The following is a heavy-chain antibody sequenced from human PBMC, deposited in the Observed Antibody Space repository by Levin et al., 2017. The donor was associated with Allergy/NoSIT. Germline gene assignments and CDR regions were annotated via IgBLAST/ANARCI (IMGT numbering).Heavy chain of an antibody. Sequence: ASVKVSCKASGYTFTGYYMHWVRQAPGQGLEWMGWINPNNGGTNYAQKFQGRVTMTSDTSITTAYMELSSLKSDDTAVYYCARAARTYYYYFALDVWGQGTTVTVSS. CDR2: INPNNGGT. D-gene: IGHD6-6*01. CDR1: GYTFTGYY. J-gene: IGHJ6*02. CDR3: ARAARTYYYYFALDV. V-gene: IGHV1-2*02.